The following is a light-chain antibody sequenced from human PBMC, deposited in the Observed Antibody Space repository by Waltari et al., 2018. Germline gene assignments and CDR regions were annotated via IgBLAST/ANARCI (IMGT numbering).Light chain of an antibody. CDR2: DVT. Sequence: QSALTQPASVSESPGQSITISCTGTSSDVGGYDYVPWYQQHPGKAPKLMIYDVTKRPSGVSNRFSGSKSGNTASLTISGLQAEDEADYYCSSYTSSNTEVFGGGTRLTVL. V-gene: IGLV2-14*01. CDR1: SSDVGGYDY. CDR3: SSYTSSNTEV. J-gene: IGLJ2*01.